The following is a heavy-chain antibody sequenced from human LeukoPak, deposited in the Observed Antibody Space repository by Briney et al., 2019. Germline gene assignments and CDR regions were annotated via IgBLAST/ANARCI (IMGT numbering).Heavy chain of an antibody. D-gene: IGHD5-12*01. CDR3: ARAGLRYYYYGMDV. Sequence: PGGSLRLSCAASGFTFSSYAMHWVRQAPGKGLEWVAVISYDGSNKYYADSVKGRFTIPRDNSKNTLYLQMNSLRAEDTAVYYCARAGLRYYYYGMDVWGQGTTVTVSS. V-gene: IGHV3-30-3*01. J-gene: IGHJ6*02. CDR1: GFTFSSYA. CDR2: ISYDGSNK.